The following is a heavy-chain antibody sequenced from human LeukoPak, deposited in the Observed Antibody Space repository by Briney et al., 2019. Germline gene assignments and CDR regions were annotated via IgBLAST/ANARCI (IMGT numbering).Heavy chain of an antibody. J-gene: IGHJ4*02. V-gene: IGHV3-48*03. CDR2: ISSSGSTI. Sequence: GGSPRLSCAASGFTFSSYEMNWVRQAPGKGLEWVSYISSSGSTIYYADSVKGRFTISRDNSKNTLYLQMNSLRAEDTAVYYCAMGRGRYTVTTRPLDYWGQGTLVTVSS. CDR1: GFTFSSYE. D-gene: IGHD4-17*01. CDR3: AMGRGRYTVTTRPLDY.